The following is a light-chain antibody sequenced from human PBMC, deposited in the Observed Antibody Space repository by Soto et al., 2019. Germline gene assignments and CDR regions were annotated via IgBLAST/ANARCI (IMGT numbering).Light chain of an antibody. CDR1: SSNIGAGYD. Sequence: QSVLTQPPSVSGAPGQRVTISCTGGSSNIGAGYDVHWYQQLPGTAPKLLVYGNINRPSGVPDRFSGSNSGTSASLAITGLQAEDEADYYCQSYDSGLSGSVFGTGTKLTVL. CDR2: GNI. CDR3: QSYDSGLSGSV. V-gene: IGLV1-40*01. J-gene: IGLJ1*01.